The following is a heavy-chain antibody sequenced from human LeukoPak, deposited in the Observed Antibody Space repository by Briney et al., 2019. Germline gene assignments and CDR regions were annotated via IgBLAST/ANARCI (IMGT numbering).Heavy chain of an antibody. V-gene: IGHV4-59*01. CDR3: AAPNGSGSFPLEA. J-gene: IGHJ5*02. CDR1: GGSISSYY. Sequence: PSETLSLTCTVSGGSISSYYWSWIRQPPGKGLEWIGYIYYSGSTNYNPSLKSRVTISVDTSKNQFSLKLSPVTAADTAVYYCAAPNGSGSFPLEAWGQGTLVTVSS. D-gene: IGHD3-10*01. CDR2: IYYSGST.